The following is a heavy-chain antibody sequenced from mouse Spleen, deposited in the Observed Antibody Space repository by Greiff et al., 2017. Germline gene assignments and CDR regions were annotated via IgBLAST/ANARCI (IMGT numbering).Heavy chain of an antibody. CDR3: ARPLYDYDGGFAY. V-gene: IGHV1-26*01. J-gene: IGHJ3*01. Sequence: EVQLQQSGPELVKPGASVKISCKASGYTFTDYYMNWVKQSHGKSLEWIGDINPNNGGTSYNQKFKGKATLTVDKSSSTAYMELRSLTSEDSAVYYCARPLYDYDGGFAYWGQGTLVTVSA. CDR1: GYTFTDYY. CDR2: INPNNGGT. D-gene: IGHD2-4*01.